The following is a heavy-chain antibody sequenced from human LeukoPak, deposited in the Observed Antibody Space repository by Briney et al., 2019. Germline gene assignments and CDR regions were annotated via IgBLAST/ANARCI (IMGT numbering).Heavy chain of an antibody. D-gene: IGHD3-10*01. CDR1: GFTFSSDA. CDR2: ISGSGGST. CDR3: AKSAVRGVTRVYFDY. Sequence: PVVSLRLSCAASGFTFSSDAMSWVRQAPGKGLEWASAISGSGGSTYYADSVKGRFTISRDNSKNTLYLQMNSLRAEDTAVYYCAKSAVRGVTRVYFDYWGQGTLVTVSS. J-gene: IGHJ4*02. V-gene: IGHV3-23*01.